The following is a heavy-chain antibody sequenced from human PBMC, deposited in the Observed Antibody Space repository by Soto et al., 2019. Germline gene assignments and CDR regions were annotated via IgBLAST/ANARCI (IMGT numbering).Heavy chain of an antibody. CDR1: GFTFSSYA. CDR3: ASARDYYLDS. Sequence: EVQLLESGGGLVQPGGSLRLSCAASGFTFSSYAMRWVRQAPGKGLEWVSAISGSGDSIYYADAVKGRFTISRVNSKNTLNLQMNSLRAEDTAVYYCASARDYYLDSWGQGALVSVSS. V-gene: IGHV3-23*01. CDR2: ISGSGDSI. J-gene: IGHJ4*02.